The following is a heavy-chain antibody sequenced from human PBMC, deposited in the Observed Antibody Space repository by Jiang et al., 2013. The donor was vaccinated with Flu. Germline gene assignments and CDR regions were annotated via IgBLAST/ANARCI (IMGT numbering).Heavy chain of an antibody. D-gene: IGHD2-15*01. V-gene: IGHV4-39*01. CDR1: GGSISSTNYF. CDR2: IYYSGNT. CDR3: SRLAAGYVNNAYRPDYLQE. J-gene: IGHJ1*01. Sequence: KPSETLSLTCTVSGGSISSTNYFWGWIRQPPGKGLEWIGTIYYSGNTHYNPSLKSRVTISVDTSKKQFSLKLTSVTAADTAVYFCSRLAAGYVNNAYRPDYLQEWGQGTLVTVSS.